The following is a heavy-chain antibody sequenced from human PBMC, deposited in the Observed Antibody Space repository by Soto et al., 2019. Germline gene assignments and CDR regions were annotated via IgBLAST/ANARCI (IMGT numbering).Heavy chain of an antibody. D-gene: IGHD6-19*01. CDR2: ITSDTNTI. Sequence: EVPLVESGGGLVQPGGSLRLSCAASGFPFSIYSMNWVRQAPGKGLEWSSYITSDTNTIKYADSVKGRFTISRDNAKNLVYLQMNSLRDEDTAVYFCARSVEGHFVYWGQGTVVTVSS. CDR1: GFPFSIYS. J-gene: IGHJ4*02. V-gene: IGHV3-48*02. CDR3: ARSVEGHFVY.